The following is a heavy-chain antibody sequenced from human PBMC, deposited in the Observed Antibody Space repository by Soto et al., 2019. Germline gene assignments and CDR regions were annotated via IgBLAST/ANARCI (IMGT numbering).Heavy chain of an antibody. D-gene: IGHD3-10*01. CDR3: ARNLMHYYLLAY. CDR2: IYYSGST. J-gene: IGHJ4*02. CDR1: CASINSGDYY. Sequence: SETLSLTRTVSCASINSGDYYWSWIRQPPGKGLEWIGHIYYSGSTYYNPSLKSRAGLSVDPSKSQVSLNLTSVTAAAAAVYFSARNLMHYYLLAYCAQGPLVT. V-gene: IGHV4-30-4*01.